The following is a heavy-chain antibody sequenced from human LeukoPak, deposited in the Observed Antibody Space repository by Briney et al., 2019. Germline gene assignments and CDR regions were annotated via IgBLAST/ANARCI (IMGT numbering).Heavy chain of an antibody. J-gene: IGHJ4*02. Sequence: GESLRISCKGSGYSFTSYWISWVPQMPGKGLEWMGRIDHSDSYTNYSPSFQGHVTISADKSISTAYLQWSSLKASDTAMYYCARHFRGDIVVGRNSFDYWGQGTLVTVSS. CDR1: GYSFTSYW. CDR3: ARHFRGDIVVGRNSFDY. D-gene: IGHD2-2*01. V-gene: IGHV5-10-1*01. CDR2: IDHSDSYT.